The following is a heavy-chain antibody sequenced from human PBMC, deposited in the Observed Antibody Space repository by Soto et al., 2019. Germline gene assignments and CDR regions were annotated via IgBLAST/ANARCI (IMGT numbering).Heavy chain of an antibody. CDR3: PRQSRSCGWYYLDY. Sequence: QVQLVQSGAEEKKPGASVKVSCKASGYTFTTYAMHWVRQAPGQRPEWMGWIHAGNGNTKYSQNFQGRVTITRDTSASTAYMELSSLRSADTAVYYCPRQSRSCGWYYLDYWGQGTLVTVSP. CDR1: GYTFTTYA. J-gene: IGHJ4*02. V-gene: IGHV1-3*05. CDR2: IHAGNGNT. D-gene: IGHD6-19*01.